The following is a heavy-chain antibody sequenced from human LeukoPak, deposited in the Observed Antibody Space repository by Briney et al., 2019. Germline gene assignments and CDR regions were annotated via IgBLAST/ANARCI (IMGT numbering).Heavy chain of an antibody. CDR1: GVTLSIYC. Sequence: GGSLSLSCVVAGVTLSIYCMDCVRQSAGNWLEWVASISRSSSYIYYADSVKGRFTISSDNAKTSLYLQLKGLSAEDTAVYSCARVSVPAPAEYYHYRMDVWGQGTTVTVSS. J-gene: IGHJ6*02. V-gene: IGHV3-21*04. CDR2: ISRSSSYI. D-gene: IGHD2-2*01. CDR3: ARVSVPAPAEYYHYRMDV.